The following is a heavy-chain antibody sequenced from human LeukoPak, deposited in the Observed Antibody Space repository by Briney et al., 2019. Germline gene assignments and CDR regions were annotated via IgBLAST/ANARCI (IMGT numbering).Heavy chain of an antibody. CDR2: IIPILGTA. CDR1: GGTFSTYG. CDR3: ARGQRNEYYDFWSDDYMDV. J-gene: IGHJ6*03. V-gene: IGHV1-69*13. D-gene: IGHD3-3*01. Sequence: SVKVSCKASGGTFSTYGINWVRQAPGQGPEWTGGIIPILGTANYAQKFKGRVTITADESTSTVYMELSSLRSEGTAVYYCARGQRNEYYDFWSDDYMDVWGKGTTITVSS.